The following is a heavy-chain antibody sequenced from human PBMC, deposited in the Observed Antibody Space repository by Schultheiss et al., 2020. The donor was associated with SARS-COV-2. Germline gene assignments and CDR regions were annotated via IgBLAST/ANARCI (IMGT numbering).Heavy chain of an antibody. D-gene: IGHD2-8*02. Sequence: GGSLRLSCAASGFTFSSYPMHWVRQAPGKGLEWVAVIWYDGSNKYYADSVKGRFTISRDNSKNTLYLQMNSLRAEDTAVYYCAIPILAYYYYYYMDVWGKGTTVTVSS. CDR1: GFTFSSYP. CDR2: IWYDGSNK. V-gene: IGHV3-30*04. J-gene: IGHJ6*03. CDR3: AIPILAYYYYYYMDV.